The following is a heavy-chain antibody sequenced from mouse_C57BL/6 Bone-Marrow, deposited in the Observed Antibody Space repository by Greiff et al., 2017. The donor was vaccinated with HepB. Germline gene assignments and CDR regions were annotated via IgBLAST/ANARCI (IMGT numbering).Heavy chain of an antibody. CDR3: TRVYYYGSSPYFDV. D-gene: IGHD1-1*01. CDR1: GFTFSSYA. V-gene: IGHV5-9-1*02. Sequence: EVQLMESGEGLVKPGGSLKLSCAASGFTFSSYAMSWVRQTPEKRLEWVAYISSGGDYIYYADTVKGRFTISRDNARNTLYLQMSSLKSEDTAMYYCTRVYYYGSSPYFDVWGTGTTVTVSS. J-gene: IGHJ1*03. CDR2: ISSGGDYI.